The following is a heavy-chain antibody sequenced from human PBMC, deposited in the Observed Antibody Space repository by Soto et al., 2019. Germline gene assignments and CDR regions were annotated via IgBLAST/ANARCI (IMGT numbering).Heavy chain of an antibody. CDR3: ARGPPYSSGWYNSRWYFDL. CDR1: GFTFSNYA. V-gene: IGHV3-33*08. CDR2: IWYDGSNQ. D-gene: IGHD6-19*01. J-gene: IGHJ2*01. Sequence: GGSLRLSCAASGFTFSNYAMYWVRQAPGKGLEWVAAIWYDGSNQYYAGSVKGRFTISRDKSRNTLYLQMSSLRVEDTGVYYCARGPPYSSGWYNSRWYFDLWGRGTLVTVS.